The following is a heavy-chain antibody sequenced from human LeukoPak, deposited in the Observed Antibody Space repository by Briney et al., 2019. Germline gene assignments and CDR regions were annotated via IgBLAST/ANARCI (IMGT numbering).Heavy chain of an antibody. J-gene: IGHJ3*01. Sequence: PSETLSLTCTVSGGSLRDYSWSWIRQAPGKGLEWIGSISYGGSTSFNPSLESRVAISVDTSQNQFSLKLMSVTAADTAVYSCARDWGIRTTKYNAFDVWGRGTMVTVSS. V-gene: IGHV4-59*01. CDR3: ARDWGIRTTKYNAFDV. CDR1: GGSLRDYS. CDR2: ISYGGST. D-gene: IGHD3-16*01.